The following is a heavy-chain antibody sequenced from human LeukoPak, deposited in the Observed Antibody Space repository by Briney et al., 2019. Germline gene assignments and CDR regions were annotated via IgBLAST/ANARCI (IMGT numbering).Heavy chain of an antibody. Sequence: GGSLRLSCAAAGFTFSSYAMSWVRQAPGKGLEWVSALSGSGGSTYYADSVKGRFTISRDNSKNTLYLQMNSLRAEDTAVYYCAKSGTSLNYYYYYMDVWGKGTTVTVSS. J-gene: IGHJ6*03. CDR3: AKSGTSLNYYYYYMDV. CDR2: LSGSGGST. CDR1: GFTFSSYA. D-gene: IGHD6-13*01. V-gene: IGHV3-23*01.